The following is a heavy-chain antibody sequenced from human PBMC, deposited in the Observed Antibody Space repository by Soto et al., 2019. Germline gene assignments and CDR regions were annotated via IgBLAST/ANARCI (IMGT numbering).Heavy chain of an antibody. V-gene: IGHV1-69*01. J-gene: IGHJ2*01. D-gene: IGHD3-16*01. CDR1: GGTFSSYA. CDR2: IIPIVGTA. CDR3: ARGGRPAHWYFDL. Sequence: QVQLVQSGAEVKKPGSSVKVSCKASGGTFSSYAISWVRQAPGQGLEGMGGIIPIVGTANYAQKFQGRATIPAEESTSTAYMERSSLRSEDTAVYYCARGGRPAHWYFDLWGRGTRVTVSS.